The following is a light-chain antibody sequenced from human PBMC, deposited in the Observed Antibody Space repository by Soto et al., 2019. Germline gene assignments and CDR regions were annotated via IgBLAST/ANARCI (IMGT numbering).Light chain of an antibody. V-gene: IGKV3-20*01. CDR2: GAS. Sequence: DIVLTQSPGTLSLSPGERATLSCRASQSVTSSYLAWYQQKPGQAPRLLIYGASSRATGIPDRFSVSGSGTAFTSPITRLEPEDFAVYYCQHYGSSLYTFGQGTKLEIK. J-gene: IGKJ2*01. CDR3: QHYGSSLYT. CDR1: QSVTSSY.